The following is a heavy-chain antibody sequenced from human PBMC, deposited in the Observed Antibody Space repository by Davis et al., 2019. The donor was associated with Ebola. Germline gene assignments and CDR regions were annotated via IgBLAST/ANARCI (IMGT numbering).Heavy chain of an antibody. J-gene: IGHJ4*02. CDR3: ARTSDYGDYALDY. CDR2: IWYDGSNK. Sequence: GESLKISCAASGFTFSSYGMHWVRQAPGKGLEWVAVIWYDGSNKYYAGSVKGRFTISRDNSKNTLYLQMNSLRAEDTAVYYCARTSDYGDYALDYWGQGTLVTVSS. V-gene: IGHV3-33*01. CDR1: GFTFSSYG. D-gene: IGHD4-17*01.